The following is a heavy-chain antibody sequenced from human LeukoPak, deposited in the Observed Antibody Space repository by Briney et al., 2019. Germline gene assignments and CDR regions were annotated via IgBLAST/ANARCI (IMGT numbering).Heavy chain of an antibody. CDR1: GFTFDDYA. V-gene: IGHV3-43*02. CDR3: AKDYCSSTSCYFDY. CDR2: ISGDGGST. J-gene: IGHJ4*02. D-gene: IGHD2-2*01. Sequence: GGSLRLSCAASGFTFDDYAMHWVRQAPGKGLEWVSLISGDGGSTYYADSVKGRFIISRDNSKNSLYLQMNSLRAEDTASYYCAKDYCSSTSCYFDYWGQGTLVTASS.